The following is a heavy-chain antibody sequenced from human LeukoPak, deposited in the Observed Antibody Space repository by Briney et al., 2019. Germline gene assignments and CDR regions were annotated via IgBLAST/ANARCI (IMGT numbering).Heavy chain of an antibody. CDR3: ARGHCSSTSCYTLSFDFDY. J-gene: IGHJ4*02. Sequence: ASVKVSCLASRYTLPSYDIKWVRQAPGHPLEWMGWMNLNRVNTGNAQKLQGRVTITRNASISTAYMELSSLRSEDTAVYYCARGHCSSTSCYTLSFDFDYWGQGTLVTVSS. V-gene: IGHV1-8*03. CDR2: MNLNRVNT. CDR1: RYTLPSYD. D-gene: IGHD2-2*02.